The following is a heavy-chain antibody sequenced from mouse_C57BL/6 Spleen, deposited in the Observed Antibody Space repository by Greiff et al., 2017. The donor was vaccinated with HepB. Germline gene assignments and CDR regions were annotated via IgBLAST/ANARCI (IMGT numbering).Heavy chain of an antibody. CDR2: IYPSDSET. CDR1: CYTFTSYW. J-gene: IGHJ4*01. CDR3: ARRDYGSSYEAMDY. Sequence: QVQLQQPGAELVRPGSSVKLSCKASCYTFTSYWMDWVKQRPGQGLEWIGNIYPSDSETHYNQKFKDKATLTVDKSSSTAYMQLSSLTSEDSAVYYCARRDYGSSYEAMDYWGQGTSVTVSS. D-gene: IGHD1-1*01. V-gene: IGHV1-61*01.